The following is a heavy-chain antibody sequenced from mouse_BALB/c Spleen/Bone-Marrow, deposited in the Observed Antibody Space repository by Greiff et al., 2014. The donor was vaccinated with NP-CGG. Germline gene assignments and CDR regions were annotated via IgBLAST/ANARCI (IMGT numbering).Heavy chain of an antibody. CDR3: ARKYYGSSGYFDV. CDR1: GYNFTSYW. CDR2: INPSTGYT. Sequence: VQLQQSGAELAKPGASVKMSCKASGYNFTSYWMHWVKQRPGQGLDWIGYINPSTGYTEYNQKFKDKATLTADKSSGTAYMQLSSLTSEDSAVYYRARKYYGSSGYFDVWGAGTTVTVSS. J-gene: IGHJ1*01. V-gene: IGHV1-7*01. D-gene: IGHD1-1*01.